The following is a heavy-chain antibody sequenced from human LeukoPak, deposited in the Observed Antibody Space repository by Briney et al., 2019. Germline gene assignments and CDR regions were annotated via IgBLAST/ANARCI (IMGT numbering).Heavy chain of an antibody. CDR1: GFTFSSYA. J-gene: IGHJ4*02. CDR3: ARGWGKAHY. V-gene: IGHV3-20*04. Sequence: PGGSLRLSCATSGFTFSSYAMSWVRQAPGKGLEWVSGINWNGGSTGYADSVKGRFTISRDNAKNSLYLQMNSLRAEDTALYYCARGWGKAHYWGQGTLVTVSS. CDR2: INWNGGST. D-gene: IGHD7-27*01.